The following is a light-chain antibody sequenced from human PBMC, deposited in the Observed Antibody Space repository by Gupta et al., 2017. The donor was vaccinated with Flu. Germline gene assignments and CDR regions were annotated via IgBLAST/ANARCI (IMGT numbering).Light chain of an antibody. CDR1: TSNIGSNY. CDR2: GNN. V-gene: IGLV1-51*01. CDR3: ATWDNSRNVWV. J-gene: IGLJ3*02. Sequence: KVTISCSGSTSNIGSNYVSWYHQLPGTAPKLLIDGNNKRPSGIPDRFSGSESGTSATLTLTGLQTGDEADYYCATWDNSRNVWVFGGGTKLTVI.